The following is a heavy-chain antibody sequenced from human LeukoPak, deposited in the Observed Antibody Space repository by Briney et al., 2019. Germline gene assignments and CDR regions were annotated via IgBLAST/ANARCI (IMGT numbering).Heavy chain of an antibody. D-gene: IGHD2-2*01. CDR1: GFVFSSAW. Sequence: GGSLRLSCVASGFVFSSAWMTWVRQAPGKGLEWVGHITNKTYGGTTDYAAPVKDRFIISRDDSKNTLYLQMNRLRTDDTAVHYCARGLCSSTACYQGPFDLWGQGMLVTVSS. J-gene: IGHJ4*02. CDR3: ARGLCSSTACYQGPFDL. CDR2: ITNKTYGGTT. V-gene: IGHV3-15*01.